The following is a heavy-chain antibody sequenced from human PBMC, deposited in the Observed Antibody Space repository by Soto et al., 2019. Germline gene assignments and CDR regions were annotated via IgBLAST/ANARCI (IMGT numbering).Heavy chain of an antibody. CDR1: GFSFRDYF. D-gene: IGHD4-4*01. V-gene: IGHV3-11*01. CDR3: GRADYSLGGY. J-gene: IGHJ4*02. CDR2: IGPYGNSV. Sequence: GGSLRLSCVASGFSFRDYFMTWIRHAPGKGLEWVSYIGPYGNSVYYTDSVKGRFTISRDDATKPLYLHMHSLGSDDTAVYYCGRADYSLGGYWGQGHAVTISS.